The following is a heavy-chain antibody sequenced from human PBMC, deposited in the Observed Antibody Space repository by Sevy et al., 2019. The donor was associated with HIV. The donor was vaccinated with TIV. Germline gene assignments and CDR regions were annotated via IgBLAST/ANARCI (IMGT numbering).Heavy chain of an antibody. V-gene: IGHV4-59*08. D-gene: IGHD2-15*01. CDR2: VYDSGST. CDR3: ALTKVVTHGWVDP. Sequence: SETLSLTCTVSGASITSKYWSWIRQTPGKGLEWIVYVYDSGSTNYNPSLKSRVTISIGTSRKPVSLSLRSVTAAHTAVDDCALTKVVTHGWVDPWSPGTLVTVSS. J-gene: IGHJ5*02. CDR1: GASITSKY.